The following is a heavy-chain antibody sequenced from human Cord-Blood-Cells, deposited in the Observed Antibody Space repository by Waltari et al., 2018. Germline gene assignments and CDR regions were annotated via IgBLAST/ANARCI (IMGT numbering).Heavy chain of an antibody. J-gene: IGHJ3*02. CDR1: GYTLPELS. CDR3: ATDRWGLNDAFDI. Sequence: QVQLVQSGAEVKKPGASVKVSCKVSGYTLPELSMHWVRQAPGKGLEWMGGVEPEDGETIYAQKVQGRVTMTEDTSTDTAYRELSSLRSEDTAVYYCATDRWGLNDAFDIWGQGTMVTVSS. CDR2: VEPEDGET. D-gene: IGHD2-21*01. V-gene: IGHV1-24*01.